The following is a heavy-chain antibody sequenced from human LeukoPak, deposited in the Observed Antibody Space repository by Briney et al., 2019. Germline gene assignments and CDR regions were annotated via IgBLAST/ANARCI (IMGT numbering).Heavy chain of an antibody. D-gene: IGHD5-24*01. CDR1: GGPISSYY. CDR2: NLYSGST. J-gene: IGHJ4*02. V-gene: IGHV4-59*08. Sequence: PSENLSLTCPVSGGPISSYYWSWIRQPPGEGLEWIGDNLYSGSTNYNPSLKSRVTISVDTSKNQFSLKLSSVTAADTAVYYCARRAGGYNQTGRSAGHFDYWGQGTLVTVSS. CDR3: ARRAGGYNQTGRSAGHFDY.